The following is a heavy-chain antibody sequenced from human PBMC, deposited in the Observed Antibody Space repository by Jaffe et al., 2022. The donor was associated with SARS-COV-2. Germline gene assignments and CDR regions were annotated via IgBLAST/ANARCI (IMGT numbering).Heavy chain of an antibody. CDR3: ARQLEVGATIDC. CDR2: ISSSSAHK. V-gene: IGHV3-21*01. CDR1: GFTFSSYS. D-gene: IGHD1-26*01. J-gene: IGHJ4*02. Sequence: EVQLVESGGGLVKPGGSLRLSCAASGFTFSSYSMNWVRQAPGKGLEWVASISSSSAHKYYIDSVKGRFTISRDNAKNSLYLQMNSLRVEDTAVYYCARQLEVGATIDCWGQGTLVTVSS.